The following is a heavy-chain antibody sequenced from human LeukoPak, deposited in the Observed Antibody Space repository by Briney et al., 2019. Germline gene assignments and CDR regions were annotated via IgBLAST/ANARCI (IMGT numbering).Heavy chain of an antibody. CDR1: GDSISNHIYY. J-gene: IGHJ3*02. Sequence: SETLSLTCAVSGDSISNHIYYWDWIRQTPGQGQEWIGAVYYTGNAYYNPYLRSRVTISVATSDNRFSLHLSSVNAADTAIYYCARLRALSGHRGAFDIWGQGKLVTVSS. CDR2: VYYTGNA. D-gene: IGHD5/OR15-5a*01. CDR3: ARLRALSGHRGAFDI. V-gene: IGHV4-39*01.